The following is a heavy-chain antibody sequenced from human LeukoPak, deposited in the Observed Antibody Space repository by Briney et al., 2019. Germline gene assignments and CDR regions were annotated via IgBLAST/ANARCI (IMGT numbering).Heavy chain of an antibody. CDR1: GGSLTGYY. CDR2: INHSGST. CDR3: ARGQRTLTAYYYDHHPLDV. V-gene: IGHV4-34*01. J-gene: IGHJ6*02. D-gene: IGHD3-22*01. Sequence: PSETLSLTCGVQGGSLTGYYWNWIRRSPGRGLEWLGKINHSGSTTYSPSFERRLTISLVTSKSEVSLRLTSVTAADTAIYYCARGQRTLTAYYYDHHPLDVWGQGTTVTVSS.